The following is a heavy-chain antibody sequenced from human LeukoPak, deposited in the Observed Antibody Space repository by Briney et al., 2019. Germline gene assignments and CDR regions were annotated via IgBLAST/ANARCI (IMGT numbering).Heavy chain of an antibody. D-gene: IGHD5-12*01. V-gene: IGHV3-64D*06. CDR1: GFTFSSYA. J-gene: IGHJ3*02. CDR2: ISSNGGRT. Sequence: GGSLRLSCSASGFTFSSYAMHWVRQAPGKGLEYVSAISSNGGRTYYADSVKGRFTISRDNSKNTLYLQMSSLRAEDAAVYYCVKDIVATIGGAFDIWGQGTMVTVSS. CDR3: VKDIVATIGGAFDI.